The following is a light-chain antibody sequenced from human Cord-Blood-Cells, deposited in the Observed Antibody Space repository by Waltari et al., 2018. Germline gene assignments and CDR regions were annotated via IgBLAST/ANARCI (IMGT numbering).Light chain of an antibody. V-gene: IGLV2-14*03. J-gene: IGLJ1*01. CDR3: SSYTSSSTYV. CDR1: SSDVGGYNY. Sequence: QSALTQPASVSGSPGQSFTIPCTGTSSDVGGYNYVSWYQQHPGKAPKLMIYDVSNRPSGVSNRVSGSKSGNTASLTISGLQAEDEADYYCSSYTSSSTYVFGTGTKVTVL. CDR2: DVS.